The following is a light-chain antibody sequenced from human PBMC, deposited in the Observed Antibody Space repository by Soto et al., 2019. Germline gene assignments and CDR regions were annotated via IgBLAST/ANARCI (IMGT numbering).Light chain of an antibody. CDR2: NDR. V-gene: IGLV3-21*02. Sequence: SYELTQPPSVSVAPGQTARIICGGDNIGSKSVHWYQQKPGQAPVLVVYNDRDRPSGIPERFSGSNSGNTATLTISRVEAGDEADYYCQLWVSSSHHFYAFGTGTKVT. CDR1: NIGSKS. CDR3: QLWVSSSHHFYA. J-gene: IGLJ1*01.